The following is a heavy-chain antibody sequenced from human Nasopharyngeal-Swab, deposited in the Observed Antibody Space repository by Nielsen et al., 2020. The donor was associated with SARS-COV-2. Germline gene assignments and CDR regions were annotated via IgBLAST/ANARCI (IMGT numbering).Heavy chain of an antibody. J-gene: IGHJ4*02. CDR3: AATDYDSGSYGVALDY. CDR1: GGSFRGYY. Sequence: SQTLSLTCAVSGGSFRGYYWSWIRQPPGQGLQWIGEISHAGTTNYNPSLKNRVAISVDTSKNQFSLKLSSVTAADTAVYYCAATDYDSGSYGVALDYWGQGTLVTVSS. CDR2: ISHAGTT. D-gene: IGHD3-10*01. V-gene: IGHV4-34*01.